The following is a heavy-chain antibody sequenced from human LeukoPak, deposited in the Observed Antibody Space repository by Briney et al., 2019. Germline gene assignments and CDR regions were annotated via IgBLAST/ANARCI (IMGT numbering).Heavy chain of an antibody. D-gene: IGHD2-8*02. Sequence: PSETLSLTCTVSGGSISSYYWSWIRQPPGKGLEWIGYIYYSGSTNYNPSLKSRVTISVDTSKNQFSLKLSSVTAADTAVYYCARHFTDDAFDLWGQGTMVTVSS. V-gene: IGHV4-59*01. CDR3: ARHFTDDAFDL. CDR2: IYYSGST. CDR1: GGSISSYY. J-gene: IGHJ3*01.